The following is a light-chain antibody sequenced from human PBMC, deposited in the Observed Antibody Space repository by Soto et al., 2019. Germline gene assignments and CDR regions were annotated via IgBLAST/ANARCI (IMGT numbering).Light chain of an antibody. V-gene: IGKV2-28*01. Sequence: DVVMTQSPLSQPVTPGEPASISCRSSQSLLNSNGYIYLDWYLQKPGQSPQLLIYLGSNRASGVPDRFSGSGSGTDFTLKISRVEAEDVGIYYCMQALQAPWTFDQGTKVEIK. J-gene: IGKJ1*01. CDR3: MQALQAPWT. CDR2: LGS. CDR1: QSLLNSNGYIY.